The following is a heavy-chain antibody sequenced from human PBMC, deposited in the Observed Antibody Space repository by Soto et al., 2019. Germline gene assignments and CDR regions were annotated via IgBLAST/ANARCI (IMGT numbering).Heavy chain of an antibody. D-gene: IGHD2-8*01. Sequence: ASVKVYCKASGYTFTSYAMHWVRQAPGQRLEWMGWINAGNGNTKYSQKFQGRVTITRDTSASTAYMELSSLRSEDTAVYYCARWGWVTNGVRSHGMDVWGQGTTVTVSS. CDR2: INAGNGNT. CDR3: ARWGWVTNGVRSHGMDV. CDR1: GYTFTSYA. V-gene: IGHV1-3*01. J-gene: IGHJ6*02.